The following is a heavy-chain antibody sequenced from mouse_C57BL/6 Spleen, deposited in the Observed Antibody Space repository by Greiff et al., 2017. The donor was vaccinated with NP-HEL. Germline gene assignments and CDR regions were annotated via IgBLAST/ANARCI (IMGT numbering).Heavy chain of an antibody. CDR2: IYPGDGDT. CDR1: GYAFSSSW. D-gene: IGHD2-2*01. V-gene: IGHV1-82*01. J-gene: IGHJ2*01. Sequence: QVQLQQSGPELVKPGASVKISCKASGYAFSSSWMNWVKQRPGKGLEWIGRIYPGDGDTNYNGKFKGKATLTADKSSSTAYMQLSSLTSEDSAVYFCARAGGYDWGQGTTLTVSS. CDR3: ARAGGYD.